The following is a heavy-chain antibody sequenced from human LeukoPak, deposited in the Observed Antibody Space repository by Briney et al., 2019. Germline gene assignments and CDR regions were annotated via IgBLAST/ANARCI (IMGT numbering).Heavy chain of an antibody. CDR1: GFTFSSYS. CDR2: ISSSSSYI. V-gene: IGHV3-21*01. CDR3: ARNWNDDAFDI. Sequence: TGGSLRLSCAASGFTFSSYSMNWVRQAPGKGLEWVSSISSSSSYIYYADSVKGRFTISRDNAKNSLYLQMNSLRAEDTAVYYCARNWNDDAFDIWGQGTMVTVSS. D-gene: IGHD1-1*01. J-gene: IGHJ3*02.